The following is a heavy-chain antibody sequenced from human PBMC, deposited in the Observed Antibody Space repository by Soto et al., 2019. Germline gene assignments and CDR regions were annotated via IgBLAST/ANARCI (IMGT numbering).Heavy chain of an antibody. D-gene: IGHD2-2*01. J-gene: IGHJ4*02. CDR2: TYHTGST. Sequence: QVQLQESGPGLVKPSQTLSLTCTVSGGSISVGVYYWNWIRQLPGKGPEWIGYTYHTGSTYYNPSLESRVTISVDPSKTQCSLRLSSVTAADTAVYYCARIGNPDASLYFDYWGQGTLVTVSS. CDR1: GGSISVGVYY. CDR3: ARIGNPDASLYFDY. V-gene: IGHV4-31*03.